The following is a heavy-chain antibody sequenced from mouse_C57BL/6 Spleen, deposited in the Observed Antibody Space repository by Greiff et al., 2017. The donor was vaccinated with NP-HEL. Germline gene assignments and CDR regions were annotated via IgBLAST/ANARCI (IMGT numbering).Heavy chain of an antibody. J-gene: IGHJ3*01. CDR2: IIDGGSYT. CDR3: ARRGDYPWFAY. V-gene: IGHV5-4*01. Sequence: EVQRVESGGGLVKPGGSLKLSCAASGFTFSSYAMSWVRQTPEKRLEWVATIIDGGSYTYYPDNVKGRFTFSREHAKNNLYLQMSHLKSEDTAMYYCARRGDYPWFAYWGQGTLVTVSA. D-gene: IGHD2-4*01. CDR1: GFTFSSYA.